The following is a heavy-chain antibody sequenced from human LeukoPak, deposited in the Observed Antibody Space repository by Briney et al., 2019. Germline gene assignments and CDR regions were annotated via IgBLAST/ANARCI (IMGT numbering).Heavy chain of an antibody. CDR2: ISVRSNYI. J-gene: IGHJ4*02. D-gene: IGHD3-22*01. CDR3: VRLRRNYDSSGYYYYYDY. V-gene: IGHV3-21*01. Sequence: GGSLRLSCVASGYTFSSFSINLVRQAPGKGLEWVSSISVRSNYIYYADSVRGRFSISRDDARNSLYLQMDSLRGDDTAVYYCVRLRRNYDSSGYYYYYDYWGQGTLVTVSS. CDR1: GYTFSSFS.